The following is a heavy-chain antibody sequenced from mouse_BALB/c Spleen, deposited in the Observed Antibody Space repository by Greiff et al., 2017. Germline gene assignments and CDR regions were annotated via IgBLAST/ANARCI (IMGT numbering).Heavy chain of an antibody. CDR1: GFTFSSYA. CDR3: ARSITTVFDY. Sequence: VKLVESGGGLVKPGGSLKLSCAASGFTFSSYAMSWVRQSPEKRLEWVAEISSGGSYTYYPDTVPGRFTISRDNAKNTLYLEMSSLRSEDTAMYYCARSITTVFDYWGQGTTLTVSS. J-gene: IGHJ2*01. CDR2: ISSGGSYT. D-gene: IGHD1-1*01. V-gene: IGHV5-9-4*01.